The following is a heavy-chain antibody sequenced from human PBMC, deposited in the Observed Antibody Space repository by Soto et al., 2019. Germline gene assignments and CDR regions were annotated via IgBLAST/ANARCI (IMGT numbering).Heavy chain of an antibody. D-gene: IGHD1-1*01. Sequence: QVQLVQSGAEVKKPGASVKVSCKASGYTFTSYGISWVRQAPGKGLEWMGWISAYNGNTNYAPKLQGRVTMTTDTATSTAYMEMRSLRSDDTAVYYCARSSASGWNRYRVDYWGQGTLVTVSS. CDR2: ISAYNGNT. V-gene: IGHV1-18*01. CDR1: GYTFTSYG. J-gene: IGHJ4*02. CDR3: ARSSASGWNRYRVDY.